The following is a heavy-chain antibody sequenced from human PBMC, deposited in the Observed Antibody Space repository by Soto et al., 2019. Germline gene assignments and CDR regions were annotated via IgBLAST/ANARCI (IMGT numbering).Heavy chain of an antibody. V-gene: IGHV4-31*03. CDR3: ARIVVSYDYVWGSYRSYYFDY. J-gene: IGHJ4*02. CDR1: GGSISSGGYY. CDR2: IYYSGST. Sequence: PSETLSLTCTVSGGSISSGGYYWSWIRQHPGKGLEWIGYIYYSGSTYYNPSLKSRVTISVDTSKNQFSLKLSSVTAADTAVYYCARIVVSYDYVWGSYRSYYFDYWGQGTLVTVSS. D-gene: IGHD3-16*02.